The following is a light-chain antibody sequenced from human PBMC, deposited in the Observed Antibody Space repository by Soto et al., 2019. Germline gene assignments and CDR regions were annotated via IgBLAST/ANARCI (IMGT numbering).Light chain of an antibody. Sequence: ETVLTQSPGTLSLSPGERATLSSRASQRISSNFLAWYQQKPGQAPRLLIYGASNRATGIPDRFSGSGSGTDFTLTISRLEPEDFAVYYCQQYGSSGTFGQGTKVDIK. CDR2: GAS. CDR3: QQYGSSGT. CDR1: QRISSNF. V-gene: IGKV3-20*01. J-gene: IGKJ1*01.